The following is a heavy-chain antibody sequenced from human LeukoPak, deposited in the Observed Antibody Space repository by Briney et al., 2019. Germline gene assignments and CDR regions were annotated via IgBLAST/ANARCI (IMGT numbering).Heavy chain of an antibody. CDR2: ISYDGSNK. D-gene: IGHD3/OR15-3a*01. CDR1: GFTFRDSA. V-gene: IGHV3-30-3*02. Sequence: GGSLRLSCAASGFTFRDSAMTWVRQAPGKGLEWVAVISYDGSNKYYADSVKGRFTISRDNSKNTLYLQMNSLRAEDTAVYYCAKMLFGIYYFDYWGQGTLVSVSS. J-gene: IGHJ4*02. CDR3: AKMLFGIYYFDY.